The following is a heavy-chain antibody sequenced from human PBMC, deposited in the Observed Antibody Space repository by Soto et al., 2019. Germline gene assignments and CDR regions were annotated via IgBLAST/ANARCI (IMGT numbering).Heavy chain of an antibody. J-gene: IGHJ4*01. Sequence: QVQLVQSGAEVKKPGASVRVSCKASGYSFTTYAMHWVRQAPGQGLEWMGWINGASGDTKYSQKFQGRVTITRDTSASTSYMELSSLRSEYTAVYYCARGGYYGPGSYHTDYWCHGPLVTVSS. CDR1: GYSFTTYA. CDR2: INGASGDT. V-gene: IGHV1-3*01. D-gene: IGHD3-10*01. CDR3: ARGGYYGPGSYHTDY.